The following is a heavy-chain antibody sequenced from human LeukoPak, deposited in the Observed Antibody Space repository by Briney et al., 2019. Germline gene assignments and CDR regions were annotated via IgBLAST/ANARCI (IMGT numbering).Heavy chain of an antibody. Sequence: ASVKVSCKASGYTFTGYYMHWVRQAPGQGLEWMGWINPNSGGTNYAQKFQGRVTMTRDTSISTAYMELSRLRSDDTAVYYCASSQKDVTTDFDYWGQGTLVTVSS. CDR3: ASSQKDVTTDFDY. V-gene: IGHV1-2*02. D-gene: IGHD4-17*01. CDR1: GYTFTGYY. J-gene: IGHJ4*02. CDR2: INPNSGGT.